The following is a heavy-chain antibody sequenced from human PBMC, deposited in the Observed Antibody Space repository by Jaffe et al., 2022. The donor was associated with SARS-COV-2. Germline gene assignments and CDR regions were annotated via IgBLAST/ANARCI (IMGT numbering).Heavy chain of an antibody. J-gene: IGHJ6*03. Sequence: QVQLQESGPGLVKPSETLSLTCTVSSGSVSGYYWSWIRQPPGEGLEWIGYIHSTGSSNSNPALRSRVTVSVDTSNNQFSLKLSSVTAADTAVYFCARYYCPGDICQYMDVWGKGTAVTVSS. CDR2: IHSTGSS. V-gene: IGHV4-59*02. CDR3: ARYYCPGDICQYMDV. CDR1: SGSVSGYY. D-gene: IGHD2-8*02.